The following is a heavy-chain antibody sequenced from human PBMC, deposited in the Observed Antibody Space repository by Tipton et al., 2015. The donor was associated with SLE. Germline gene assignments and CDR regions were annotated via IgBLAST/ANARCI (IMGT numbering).Heavy chain of an antibody. D-gene: IGHD6-19*01. V-gene: IGHV4-59*01. J-gene: IGHJ4*02. CDR1: GGSISSYY. CDR3: ARSEYSSGLIDY. CDR2: IYYSGTT. Sequence: TLSLTCTVSGGSISSYYWSWIRQPPGKALGWIAFIYYSGTTTYNPSLKSRVTMSVDTSKNQFSLKLSSVTAADTAVYYCARSEYSSGLIDYWGQGTLVTVSS.